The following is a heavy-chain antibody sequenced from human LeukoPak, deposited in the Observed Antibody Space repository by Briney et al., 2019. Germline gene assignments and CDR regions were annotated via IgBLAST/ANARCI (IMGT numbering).Heavy chain of an antibody. D-gene: IGHD3/OR15-3a*01. CDR1: GFTFRNHA. Sequence: GGSLRLSCAASGFTFRNHAMHWVRQAPGKGLEYVSAINSNGDTTYYGNSVKGRFTISRDNSKSILYLQMGSLRPADTAVYYCAREERGLAIDYWGQGALVTVSS. CDR2: INSNGDTT. J-gene: IGHJ4*02. CDR3: AREERGLAIDY. V-gene: IGHV3-64*01.